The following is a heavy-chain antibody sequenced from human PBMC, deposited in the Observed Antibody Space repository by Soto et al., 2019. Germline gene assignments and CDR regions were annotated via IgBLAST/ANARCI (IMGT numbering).Heavy chain of an antibody. CDR1: GFTFSSYS. V-gene: IGHV3-48*02. Sequence: EVQLVESGGGLVQPGGSLRLSCAASGFTFSSYSMNWVRQAPGKGLEWVSYISSSSSTIYYADSVKGRFTISRDNAKNSLYLQMNSLRDEDKAVYYCARDAYITYYYDSSGYQPLDYWGQGTLVTVSS. CDR3: ARDAYITYYYDSSGYQPLDY. J-gene: IGHJ4*02. CDR2: ISSSSSTI. D-gene: IGHD3-22*01.